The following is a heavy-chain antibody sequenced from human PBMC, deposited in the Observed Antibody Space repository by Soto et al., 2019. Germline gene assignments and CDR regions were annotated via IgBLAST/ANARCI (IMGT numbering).Heavy chain of an antibody. J-gene: IGHJ4*02. CDR1: GFSLSTTRVG. CDR3: AHSKTSGMRYYFDY. V-gene: IGHV2-5*02. CDR2: LYWDDDK. Sequence: QITLKESGPTLVKPTQTLTLTCTFSGFSLSTTRVGVGWIRQPPGEALEWLALLYWDDDKLYSPSLKRRLTITNDTSKNQVVLTLTNMDPVDTATYYCAHSKTSGMRYYFDYCGQGTLVTVSS.